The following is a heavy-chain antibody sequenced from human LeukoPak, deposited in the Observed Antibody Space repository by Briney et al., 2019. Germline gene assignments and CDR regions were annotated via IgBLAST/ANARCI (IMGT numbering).Heavy chain of an antibody. V-gene: IGHV1-69*13. CDR3: ARDLGYSYPRIWFDP. D-gene: IGHD5-18*01. CDR2: IIPIFGTA. Sequence: SVKVSCKASGGTFSSYAISWVRQAPGQGLEWMGGIIPIFGTANHAQKFQSRVTITADESTSTAYMELSSLRSEDTAVYYCARDLGYSYPRIWFDPWGQGTLVTVSS. J-gene: IGHJ5*02. CDR1: GGTFSSYA.